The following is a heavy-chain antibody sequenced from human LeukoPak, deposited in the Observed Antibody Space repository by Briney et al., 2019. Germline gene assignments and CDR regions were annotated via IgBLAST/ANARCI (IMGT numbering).Heavy chain of an antibody. D-gene: IGHD6-6*01. V-gene: IGHV3-30*18. J-gene: IGHJ4*02. Sequence: PGGSLRLSCAASGFTFSSYGMHWVRQAPGKGLEWVAVISYDGSNKYYADSVKGRFTISRDNSKNTLYLQMNSLRAEDTAVYYCAKSGDSSPSGVNFDYWGQGTLVTVSS. CDR1: GFTFSSYG. CDR2: ISYDGSNK. CDR3: AKSGDSSPSGVNFDY.